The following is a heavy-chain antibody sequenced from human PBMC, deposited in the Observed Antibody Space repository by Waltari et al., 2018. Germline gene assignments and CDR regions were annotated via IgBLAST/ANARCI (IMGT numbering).Heavy chain of an antibody. V-gene: IGHV3-21*01. J-gene: IGHJ5*02. CDR2: ISSSSYI. CDR3: ARVPPEGIAAAGTWFDP. D-gene: IGHD6-13*01. Sequence: EVQLVESGGGLVKPGGSLRLSCAASGFTFSSYSMNWVRQAPGKGLEWVSSISSSSYIYYADSVKGRFTISRDNAKNSLYLQMNSLRAEDTAVYYCARVPPEGIAAAGTWFDPWGQGTLVTVSS. CDR1: GFTFSSYS.